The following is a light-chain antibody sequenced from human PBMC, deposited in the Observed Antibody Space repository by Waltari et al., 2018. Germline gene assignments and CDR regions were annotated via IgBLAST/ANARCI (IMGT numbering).Light chain of an antibody. CDR2: GNS. CDR1: SSNIGAGYD. J-gene: IGLJ2*01. V-gene: IGLV1-40*01. CDR3: QSYDSSAEEV. Sequence: QSVLTQPPSVSGAPGQRVTISCTGSSSNIGAGYDVHWYQQLPGTAPKLLIYGNSTRPSGAPDRFSGSKSGTSASLAITGLQAEDEADYYCQSYDSSAEEVFGGGTKLTVL.